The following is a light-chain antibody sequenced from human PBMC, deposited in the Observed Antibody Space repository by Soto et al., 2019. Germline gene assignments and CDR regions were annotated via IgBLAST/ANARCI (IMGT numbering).Light chain of an antibody. CDR1: SSNIGSNT. CDR3: AACDGSLNGYV. CDR2: NNN. Sequence: QSALTQPPSASGTPGQRVTISCSGSSSNIGSNTVNWYQQLPGTAPKLLIYNNNHRPSGVADRFSGSKSGTSASLTITGLQAEDEADYYCAACDGSLNGYVFGAGTKVTVL. J-gene: IGLJ1*01. V-gene: IGLV1-44*01.